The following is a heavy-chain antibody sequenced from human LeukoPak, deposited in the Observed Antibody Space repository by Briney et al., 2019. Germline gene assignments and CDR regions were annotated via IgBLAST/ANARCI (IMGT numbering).Heavy chain of an antibody. CDR2: ISGSGASI. CDR3: ANDYGGNSVLDF. D-gene: IGHD4-23*01. CDR1: GFTFKNYA. J-gene: IGHJ4*02. Sequence: GGSLRLSCAASGFTFKNYAMSWVRQAPGKGLEWVSGISGSGASIYYADSVKGRFTISRDNSKNTLFLQINSLRAEDTAVYHCANDYGGNSVLDFWGQGTLVTVSS. V-gene: IGHV3-23*01.